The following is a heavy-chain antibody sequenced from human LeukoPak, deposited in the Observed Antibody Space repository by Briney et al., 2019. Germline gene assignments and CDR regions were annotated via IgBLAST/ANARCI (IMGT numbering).Heavy chain of an antibody. CDR1: GFTFSSYS. D-gene: IGHD6-19*01. Sequence: PGGSLRLSCAASGFTFSSYSMSWVRQAPGKGLEWVSVIYSGGSTYYADSVKGRFTISRDNSKNTLYLQMNSLRAEDTAVYYCARESSGWMATGGWFDPWGQGTLVTVSS. CDR2: IYSGGST. CDR3: ARESSGWMATGGWFDP. J-gene: IGHJ5*02. V-gene: IGHV3-53*01.